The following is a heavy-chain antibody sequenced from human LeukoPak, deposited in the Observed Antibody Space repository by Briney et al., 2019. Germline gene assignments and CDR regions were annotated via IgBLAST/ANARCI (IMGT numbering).Heavy chain of an antibody. CDR1: GGSITNYY. D-gene: IGHD4-17*01. J-gene: IGHJ4*02. CDR2: IYYSGST. Sequence: PSETLSLTCTVSGGSITNYYWNWIRQPPGKGLEWIGYIYYSGSTNYNPSLKSRVTISVDTSKNQFSLKLNSVTAADTAVYYCARDRGDYGDYGNLDYWGQGTLVTVSS. V-gene: IGHV4-59*01. CDR3: ARDRGDYGDYGNLDY.